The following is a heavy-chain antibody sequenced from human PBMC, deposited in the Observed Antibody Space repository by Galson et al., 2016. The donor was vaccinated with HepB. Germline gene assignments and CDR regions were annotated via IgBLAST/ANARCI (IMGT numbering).Heavy chain of an antibody. CDR2: IIPIVGIT. J-gene: IGHJ6*02. CDR3: ARGNGLAHPTYYYYGMDV. D-gene: IGHD2-8*01. CDR1: GGTFNNYA. Sequence: SVKVSCKASGGTFNNYAISWVRQAPGQGLEWMGGIIPIVGITDYAQKFQGRVTITADISTSTAYMEVSSLRSEDTAVYYCARGNGLAHPTYYYYGMDVWGQGTTVTVSS. V-gene: IGHV1-69*10.